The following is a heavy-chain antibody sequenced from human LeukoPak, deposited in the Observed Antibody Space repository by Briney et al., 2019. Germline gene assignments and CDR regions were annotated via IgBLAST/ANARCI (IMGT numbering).Heavy chain of an antibody. CDR2: IYYSGST. J-gene: IGHJ4*02. CDR1: GGSISSSSYY. D-gene: IGHD2-2*01. CDR3: ARQLVVVVPAEFDY. V-gene: IGHV4-39*01. Sequence: PSETLSLTCTVSGGSISSSSYYWGWIRQPPGKGLEWLGSIYYSGSTCYNPSLKSRVTISVDTSKNQFSLKLSSVTAADTAVYYCARQLVVVVPAEFDYWGQGTLVTVSS.